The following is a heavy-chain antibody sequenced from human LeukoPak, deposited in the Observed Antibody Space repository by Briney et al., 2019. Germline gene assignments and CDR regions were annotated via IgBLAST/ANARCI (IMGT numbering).Heavy chain of an antibody. V-gene: IGHV4-34*01. CDR2: INHSGST. J-gene: IGHJ4*02. Sequence: SETLSLTCAVYGGSFGGYYWSWIRQPPGKGLEWIGEINHSGSTNYNPSLKSRVTISVDTSKNQFSLKLSSVTAAGTAVYYCASTAVAGGSDYWGQGTLVTVSS. D-gene: IGHD6-19*01. CDR1: GGSFGGYY. CDR3: ASTAVAGGSDY.